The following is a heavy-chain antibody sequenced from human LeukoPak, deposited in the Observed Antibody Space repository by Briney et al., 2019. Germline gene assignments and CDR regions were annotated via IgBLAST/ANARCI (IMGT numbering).Heavy chain of an antibody. Sequence: PGESLRLSCAVSGAAFSISAMHWVRQCPGKGLEFVSAIGGDGVTTHYADSVRGRFTISRDNSKNTVHLQMGSLRREDMAVYYCATGYNYYYDYWGQGTLVSVSS. V-gene: IGHV3-64*02. CDR3: ATGYNYYYDY. D-gene: IGHD5-18*01. CDR1: GAAFSISA. CDR2: IGGDGVTT. J-gene: IGHJ4*02.